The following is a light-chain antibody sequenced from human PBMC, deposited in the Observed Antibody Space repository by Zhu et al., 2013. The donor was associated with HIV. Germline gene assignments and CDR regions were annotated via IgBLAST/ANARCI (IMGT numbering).Light chain of an antibody. Sequence: QSALTQPASVSGSPGQSITISCTGTGSDVGSYNLVSWYQQHPGKAPKLLIYEGTKRPSGVSNRFSGSKSGNTASLTVSGLQAEDEAEYYCAAWDDTLNGHGVFGGGTKLTVL. CDR3: AAWDDTLNGHGV. CDR1: GSDVGSYNL. J-gene: IGLJ3*02. V-gene: IGLV2-14*02. CDR2: EGT.